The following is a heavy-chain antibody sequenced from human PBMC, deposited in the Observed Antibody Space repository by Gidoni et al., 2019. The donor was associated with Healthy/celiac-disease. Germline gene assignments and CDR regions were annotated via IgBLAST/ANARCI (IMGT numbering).Heavy chain of an antibody. CDR1: GGSITSGSYY. CDR2: IYTSGST. Sequence: QLQLQESGPGLVKPSQTLSLTCSVSGGSITSGSYYWSWIRQPAGKGLEWIGRIYTSGSTNYNPSLKSRVTISVDTSKNQFSLKLSSVTAADTAVYYCARERFDYGDYYSFDYWGQGTLVTVSS. CDR3: ARERFDYGDYYSFDY. D-gene: IGHD4-17*01. J-gene: IGHJ4*02. V-gene: IGHV4-61*02.